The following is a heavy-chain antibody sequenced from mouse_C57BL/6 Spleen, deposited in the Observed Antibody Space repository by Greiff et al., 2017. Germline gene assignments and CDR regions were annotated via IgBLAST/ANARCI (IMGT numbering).Heavy chain of an antibody. D-gene: IGHD2-12*01. CDR1: GYTFTGYW. CDR2: ILPGSGST. V-gene: IGHV1-9*01. Sequence: VKVVESGAELMKPGASVKLSCKATGYTFTGYWIEWVKQRPGHGLEWIGEILPGSGSTNYNEKFKGKATFTADTSSNTAYMQLSSLTTEDSAIYYCASSSYDGGYYFDYWGQGTTLTVSS. CDR3: ASSSYDGGYYFDY. J-gene: IGHJ2*01.